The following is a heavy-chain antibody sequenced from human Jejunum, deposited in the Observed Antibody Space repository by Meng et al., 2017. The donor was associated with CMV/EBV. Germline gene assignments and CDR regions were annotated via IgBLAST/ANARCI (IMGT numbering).Heavy chain of an antibody. Sequence: FTFSSFSMNWVRQAPGKGLEWVSSIRSGNNNIYYADSVKGRFTISRDNAKNSLYLQMNSLRAEDTAVYYCARGDYDFWSGPFYFDYWGQGTLVTVSS. V-gene: IGHV3-21*01. CDR2: IRSGNNNI. J-gene: IGHJ4*02. CDR1: FTFSSFS. CDR3: ARGDYDFWSGPFYFDY. D-gene: IGHD3-3*01.